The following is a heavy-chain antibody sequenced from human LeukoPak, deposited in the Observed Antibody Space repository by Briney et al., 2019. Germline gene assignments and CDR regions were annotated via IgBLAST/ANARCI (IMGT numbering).Heavy chain of an antibody. CDR3: ARFPGGLHGTI. V-gene: IGHV5-51*01. D-gene: IGHD1-1*01. CDR2: IYPGDSDT. J-gene: IGHJ4*02. Sequence: GGSLEISRQASGYTFAKYWIDRVRQVPGKGLEWMGIIYPGDSDTRYGPYFPGQVTISIDKSINTASPQWIRLKASDTAMYYCARFPGGLHGTIWAQGTLVTVSS. CDR1: GYTFAKYW.